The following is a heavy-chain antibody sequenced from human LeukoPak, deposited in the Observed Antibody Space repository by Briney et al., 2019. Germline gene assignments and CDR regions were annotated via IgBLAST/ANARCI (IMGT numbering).Heavy chain of an antibody. V-gene: IGHV6-1*01. CDR2: TYYRSKWYN. J-gene: IGHJ5*02. D-gene: IGHD4-17*01. Sequence: SQTLSLTCAISGDSVSSNSAAWNWISQSPSRGLEWLGRTYYRSKWYNDYAVSVKSRITINPHTSKNQFSLQLNSVTPEDTAVYYCARGATVWFDPWGQGTLVTVSP. CDR1: GDSVSSNSAA. CDR3: ARGATVWFDP.